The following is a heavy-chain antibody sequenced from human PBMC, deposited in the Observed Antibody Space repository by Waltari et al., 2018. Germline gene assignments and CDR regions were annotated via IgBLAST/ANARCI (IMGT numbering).Heavy chain of an antibody. J-gene: IGHJ4*02. CDR2: IYYSGST. Sequence: QVQLQESGPGLVKPSQTLSLTCTVSGGSIRSGGYSWSWIRQHPGKGLEWIGYIYYSGSTYYNPSLKSRVTISVDTSKNQFSLKLSSVTAADTAVYYCARDRIFGSGAGIDYWGQGTLVTVSS. CDR3: ARDRIFGSGAGIDY. D-gene: IGHD3-10*01. CDR1: GGSIRSGGYS. V-gene: IGHV4-31*03.